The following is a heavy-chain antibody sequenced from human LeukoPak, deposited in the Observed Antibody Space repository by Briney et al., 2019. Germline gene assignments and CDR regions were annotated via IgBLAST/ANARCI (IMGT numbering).Heavy chain of an antibody. J-gene: IGHJ4*02. CDR1: GFSFRSYG. CDR3: VRGGGVVTVIDY. CDR2: ISHDGSNK. Sequence: QPGGSLRLSCAASGFSFRSYGMHWVRQAPGKGLEWVAVISHDGSNKHYADPVKGRFTISRDTSKNTLYLQVNSLRAEDTAVYYCVRGGGVVTVIDYWGQGTLVTVSS. V-gene: IGHV3-30*03. D-gene: IGHD2-21*02.